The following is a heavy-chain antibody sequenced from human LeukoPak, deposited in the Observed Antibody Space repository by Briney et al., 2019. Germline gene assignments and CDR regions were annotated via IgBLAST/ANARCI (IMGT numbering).Heavy chain of an antibody. CDR3: ARHQQLVHGHDAFDI. D-gene: IGHD6-13*01. V-gene: IGHV3-21*01. Sequence: GGSLRLSCAASGFTFSSYSMNWVRQAPGKGLEWVSSISSSSSYIYYADSVKGRFTISRDNAKNSLYLQMNSLRAEDTAVYYCARHQQLVHGHDAFDIWGQGTLVTVSS. J-gene: IGHJ3*02. CDR1: GFTFSSYS. CDR2: ISSSSSYI.